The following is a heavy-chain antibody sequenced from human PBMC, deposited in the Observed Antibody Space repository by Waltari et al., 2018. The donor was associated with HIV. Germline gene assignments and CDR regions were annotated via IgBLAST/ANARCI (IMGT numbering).Heavy chain of an antibody. J-gene: IGHJ3*01. V-gene: IGHV3-53*01. Sequence: QLVESGGGLIQPGGSLRLSCAASGFTVNSNSVNWVRPAPGKGLEWVSVIYSVGSTYYADSVKGRFTISRDNSKNTIYLQMNSLRAEDTAVYYCARDRPNYYDSSGYSSVFDVWGQGTMVTVSS. CDR1: GFTVNSNS. D-gene: IGHD3-22*01. CDR3: ARDRPNYYDSSGYSSVFDV. CDR2: IYSVGST.